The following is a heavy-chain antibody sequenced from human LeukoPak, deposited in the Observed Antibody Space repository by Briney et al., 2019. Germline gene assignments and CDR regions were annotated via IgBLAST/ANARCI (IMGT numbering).Heavy chain of an antibody. V-gene: IGHV4-39*01. CDR1: GGSISSSTYY. J-gene: IGHJ4*02. D-gene: IGHD3-9*01. Sequence: SETLSLTCTVSGGSISSSTYYWGWLRQPPGKGLEWIGSIFDSGNIYYNPSLKSRVTIAVDTSKNQFSLKLSSVTAADTAVYYCARQRRFELPDFWGQGTLVTVSS. CDR2: IFDSGNI. CDR3: ARQRRFELPDF.